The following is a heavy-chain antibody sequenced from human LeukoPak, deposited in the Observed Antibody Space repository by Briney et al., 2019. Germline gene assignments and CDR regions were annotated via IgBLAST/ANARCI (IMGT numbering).Heavy chain of an antibody. CDR1: GFIFSNYA. D-gene: IGHD3-22*01. J-gene: IGHJ4*02. V-gene: IGHV3-30*04. CDR3: ARDPQYYYDSSGYREYYFDY. Sequence: PGRSLRLSCAASGFIFSNYAMHWVRQAPGKGLEWVAVISYDGSNKYYADSVKGRFTISRDNAKNSLYLQMNSLRAEDTAVYYCARDPQYYYDSSGYREYYFDYWGQGTLVTVSS. CDR2: ISYDGSNK.